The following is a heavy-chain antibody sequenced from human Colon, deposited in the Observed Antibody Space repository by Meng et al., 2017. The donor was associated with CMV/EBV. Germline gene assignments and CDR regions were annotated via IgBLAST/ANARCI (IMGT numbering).Heavy chain of an antibody. CDR3: ASVERGYCSSNSCYNRYLHH. J-gene: IGHJ1*01. CDR1: FSDYA. V-gene: IGHV1-69*05. D-gene: IGHD2-2*01. Sequence: FSDYAFNWVRQTPGQGLEWIGGIVPSFAILRYAQRFQGRVSITTDESASNIDLELGSLRSDDTAVYYCASVERGYCSSNSCYNRYLHHWGQGTLVTVSS. CDR2: IVPSFAIL.